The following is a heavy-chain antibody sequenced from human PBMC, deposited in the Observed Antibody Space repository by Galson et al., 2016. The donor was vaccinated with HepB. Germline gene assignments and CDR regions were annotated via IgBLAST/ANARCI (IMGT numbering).Heavy chain of an antibody. D-gene: IGHD4-17*01. CDR2: TYYRSKWYN. V-gene: IGHV6-1*01. CDR3: AREATVTRGAFEM. CDR1: GDSVSSNSAA. J-gene: IGHJ3*02. Sequence: CAISGDSVSSNSAAWHWIRQSPSRGLEWLGRTYYRSKWYNDYAVSVKSRIAINPDTSKNQFSLQLNSVTPEDTAVYYCAREATVTRGAFEMWGQGKMVTVSS.